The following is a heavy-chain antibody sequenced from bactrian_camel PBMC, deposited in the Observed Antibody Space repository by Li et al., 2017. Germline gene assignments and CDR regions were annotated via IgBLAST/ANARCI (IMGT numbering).Heavy chain of an antibody. J-gene: IGHJ4*01. Sequence: VQLVESGGGSVQPGGSLRLSCAASGDMCSIYCVGWFRQAPGKEREEVATIDRFGKPDYRDSVKGRFTISLDNAGNTIYLQMNSLKPEDTAMYYCVADYRGRGLGAQWLARAYEDNYWGHGTQVTV. CDR2: IDRFGKP. CDR1: GDMCSIYC. V-gene: IGHV3S53*01. CDR3: VADYRGRGLGAQWLARAYEDNY. D-gene: IGHD2*01.